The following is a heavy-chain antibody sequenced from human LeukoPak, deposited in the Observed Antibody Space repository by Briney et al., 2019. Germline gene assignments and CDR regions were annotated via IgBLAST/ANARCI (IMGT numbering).Heavy chain of an antibody. J-gene: IGHJ4*02. CDR3: TREDTSSWDYVLH. CDR1: GYTFTDYY. V-gene: IGHV1-2*02. Sequence: ASVKVSCKASGYTFTDYYIHWVRQAPGQGLEWMGWINPNSGGTEIAQNFKGRATMTRDTSISTAYMELNSLRSDDTAVFYCTREDTSSWDYVLHWGQGTLVTVSS. D-gene: IGHD4-17*01. CDR2: INPNSGGT.